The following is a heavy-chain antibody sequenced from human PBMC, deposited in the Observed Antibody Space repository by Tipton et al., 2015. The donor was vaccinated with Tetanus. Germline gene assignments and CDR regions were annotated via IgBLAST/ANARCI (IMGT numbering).Heavy chain of an antibody. Sequence: TLSLTCNVSGAFGSGAYWSWIRQSPGKGLEWVGYIFYSGGANYNPSLKNRVSISVDTSRSQLSLKLYSVTTADTAVYYCVRGGVFATIGGVIEDWFDPWGQGILVTVSP. CDR2: IFYSGGA. CDR1: GAFGSGAY. V-gene: IGHV4-59*02. CDR3: VRGGVFATIGGVIEDWFDP. D-gene: IGHD3-16*02. J-gene: IGHJ5*02.